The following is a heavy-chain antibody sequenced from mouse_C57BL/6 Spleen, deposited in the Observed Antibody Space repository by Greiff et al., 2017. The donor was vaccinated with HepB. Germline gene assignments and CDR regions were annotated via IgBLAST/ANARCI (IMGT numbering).Heavy chain of an antibody. CDR1: GYTFTSYW. CDR2: IDPSDSYT. V-gene: IGHV1-59*01. Sequence: QVQLQQPGAELVRPGPSVKLPCKASGYTFTSYWMHWVKQRPGQGLEWIGVIDPSDSYTNYNQKFKGKATLTVDTSSSTAYMQLSSLTSEDSAVYYCATSYYFDYWGQGTTLTVSS. J-gene: IGHJ2*01. D-gene: IGHD1-2*01. CDR3: ATSYYFDY.